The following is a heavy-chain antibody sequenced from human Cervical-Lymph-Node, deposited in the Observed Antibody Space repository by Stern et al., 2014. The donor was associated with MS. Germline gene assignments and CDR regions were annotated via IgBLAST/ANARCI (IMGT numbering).Heavy chain of an antibody. CDR3: AHNEITLFGVGNVGFDH. J-gene: IGHJ4*02. Sequence: QVTLKESGPALVKPTETLTLTCRFSGFLLASSGVGVGWIRQPPGKALEWLALIYGDNDKRYSPSLKSRLSITKDSSKNQVVLTMTNVDPMDTATYFCAHNEITLFGVGNVGFDHWGQGTLVTVSS. CDR2: IYGDNDK. D-gene: IGHD3-3*01. CDR1: GFLLASSGVG. V-gene: IGHV2-5*02.